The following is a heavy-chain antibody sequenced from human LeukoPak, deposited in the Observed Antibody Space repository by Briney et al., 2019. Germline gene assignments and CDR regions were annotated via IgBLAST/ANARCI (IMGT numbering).Heavy chain of an antibody. CDR2: INPNSGGT. D-gene: IGHD2-2*03. Sequence: ASVKVSCKASGYTFTGNFMHWVRQAPGQGLEWMGWINPNSGGTNYAQKFQGRVTMTRDTSISTAYMELSRLRSDDTAVYYCAGGGGYCSSTSCYWSNWGQGTLVTVSS. V-gene: IGHV1-2*02. J-gene: IGHJ4*02. CDR3: AGGGGYCSSTSCYWSN. CDR1: GYTFTGNF.